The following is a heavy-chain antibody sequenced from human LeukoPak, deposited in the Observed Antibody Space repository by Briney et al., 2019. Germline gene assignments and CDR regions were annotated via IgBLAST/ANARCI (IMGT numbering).Heavy chain of an antibody. CDR1: GVSISNYY. CDR2: VYYSGNT. J-gene: IGHJ4*02. V-gene: IGHV4-59*01. D-gene: IGHD2-2*01. CDR3: ARGGASSLPFGS. Sequence: PSETLSLTCSVSGVSISNYYRTWIRQPPGKGLEWVGYVYYSGNTNYNPSLKSRVTISVDTSKNQFSLKLTSVTAADTAVYYCARGGASSLPFGSWGQGTLVIVSA.